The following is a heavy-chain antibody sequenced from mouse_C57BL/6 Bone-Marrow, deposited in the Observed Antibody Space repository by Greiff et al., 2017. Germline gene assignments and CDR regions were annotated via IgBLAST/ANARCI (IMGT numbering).Heavy chain of an antibody. Sequence: EVQLQQSGPELVKPGASVKIPCKASGYTFTDYNMDWVKQSHGKSLEWIGDINPNNGGTIYNQKFKGKATLTVDKSSSTAYMELRSLTSEDTAVYYCARGPSIYYGYDGYFDVWGTGTTVTVSS. V-gene: IGHV1-18*01. J-gene: IGHJ1*03. CDR2: INPNNGGT. CDR3: ARGPSIYYGYDGYFDV. CDR1: GYTFTDYN. D-gene: IGHD2-2*01.